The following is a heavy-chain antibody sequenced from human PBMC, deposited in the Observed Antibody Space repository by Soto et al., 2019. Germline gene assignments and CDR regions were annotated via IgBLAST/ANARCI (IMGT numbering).Heavy chain of an antibody. J-gene: IGHJ4*02. D-gene: IGHD3-10*01. CDR1: GFTFSSYA. Sequence: VQLVESGGGLVQSGGSLRLSCAASGFTFSSYAMHWVRQAPGKGLEWVAVISYDGSNKYYADSVKGRFTISRDNSKNTLYLQMNSLRAEDTAVYYCARSITMVRGVINYWGQGTLVTVSS. CDR3: ARSITMVRGVINY. CDR2: ISYDGSNK. V-gene: IGHV3-30-3*01.